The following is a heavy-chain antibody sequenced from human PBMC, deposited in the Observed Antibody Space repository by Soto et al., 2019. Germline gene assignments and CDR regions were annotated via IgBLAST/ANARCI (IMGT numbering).Heavy chain of an antibody. Sequence: QVQLQESGPGLVKPSQTLSLTCTVSGGSISSGGYYWSWIRQHPGKGLEWIGYIYYSGSTYYNPSLKSRITISVDTSKNQFSLKLRSVTAADTAVYYCARTYYDFWSGYQVDYWGQGTLVTVSS. J-gene: IGHJ4*02. CDR2: IYYSGST. D-gene: IGHD3-3*01. CDR1: GGSISSGGYY. CDR3: ARTYYDFWSGYQVDY. V-gene: IGHV4-31*03.